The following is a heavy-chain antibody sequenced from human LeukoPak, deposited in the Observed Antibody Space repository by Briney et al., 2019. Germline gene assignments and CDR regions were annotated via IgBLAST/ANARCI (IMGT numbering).Heavy chain of an antibody. CDR2: ISSSGSTI. D-gene: IGHD3-3*01. Sequence: GGSLRLSCAASGFTFSDYYMSWIRQAPGKGLEWVSYISSSGSTIYYADSVKGRFTISRDNAKNSLYLQMNSLRAEDTAVYYCASEEEYYDFWSASSGAFDIWGQGTMVTVSS. CDR1: GFTFSDYY. V-gene: IGHV3-11*01. J-gene: IGHJ3*02. CDR3: ASEEEYYDFWSASSGAFDI.